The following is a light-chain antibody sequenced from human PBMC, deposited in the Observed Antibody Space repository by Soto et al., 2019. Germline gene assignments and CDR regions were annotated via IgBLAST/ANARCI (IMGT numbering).Light chain of an antibody. CDR2: DDG. CDR3: QVWDISSDQYL. J-gene: IGLJ1*01. Sequence: SYELTQPPSVSVAPGQTARITCGGNNIESKSVHWYQQRPGQAPVLVLYDDGNRPSGIPERLSSSNSGSTATLTISSVEASDEADYFCQVWDISSDQYLFGHGTKVTVL. CDR1: NIESKS. V-gene: IGLV3-21*02.